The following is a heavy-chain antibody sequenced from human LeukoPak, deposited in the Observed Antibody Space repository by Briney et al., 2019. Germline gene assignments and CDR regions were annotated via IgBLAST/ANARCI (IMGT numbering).Heavy chain of an antibody. V-gene: IGHV4-30-4*01. D-gene: IGHD6-13*01. J-gene: IGHJ5*02. Sequence: PSQTLSLTCTVSGGSISSGDYYWGWIRQPPGKGLEWIGYIYYSGSTYYNPSLKSRVTISVDTSKNQFSLKLSSVTAADTAVYYCARRVLAAAGHNWFDPWGQGTLVTVSS. CDR1: GGSISSGDYY. CDR2: IYYSGST. CDR3: ARRVLAAAGHNWFDP.